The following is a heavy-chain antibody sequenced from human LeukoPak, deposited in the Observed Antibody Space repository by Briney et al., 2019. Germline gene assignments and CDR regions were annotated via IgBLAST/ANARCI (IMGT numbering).Heavy chain of an antibody. Sequence: GGSLRLSCAASGFTFSSYAMHWVRQAPGKGLEYVSAISSNGGSTYYANSVKGRFTISRDNSKNTLYLQMGSLRAEDMAVYYCARDRSGMVKKDGWFDPWGQGTLVTVSS. CDR3: ARDRSGMVKKDGWFDP. V-gene: IGHV3-64*01. CDR2: ISSNGGST. D-gene: IGHD3-10*01. J-gene: IGHJ5*02. CDR1: GFTFSSYA.